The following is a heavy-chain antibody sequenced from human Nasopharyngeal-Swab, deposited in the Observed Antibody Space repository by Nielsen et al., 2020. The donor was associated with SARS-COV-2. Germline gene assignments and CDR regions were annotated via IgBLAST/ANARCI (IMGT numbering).Heavy chain of an antibody. D-gene: IGHD6-19*01. CDR2: IYGGDST. CDR3: ASSPSRGWYEYHLDN. J-gene: IGHJ4*02. CDR1: GFTVSSNY. Sequence: GESLKISCAVSGFTVSSNYMSWVRQAPGKGLEWVSVIYGGDSTYYADPVRGRFTVTRHISENTLYLQMNSLRAEDTAVYYCASSPSRGWYEYHLDNWGQGTLVTVSS. V-gene: IGHV3-53*04.